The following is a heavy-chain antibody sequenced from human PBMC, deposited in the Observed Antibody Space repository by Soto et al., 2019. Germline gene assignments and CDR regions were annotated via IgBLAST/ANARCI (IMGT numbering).Heavy chain of an antibody. CDR1: GFTFSNFG. CDR3: ARFWGPITAAVDDY. D-gene: IGHD6-13*01. J-gene: IGHJ4*02. CDR2: ISYDGNLK. V-gene: IGHV3-30*03. Sequence: QVQVVESGGGVVQPGRSLRLSCAASGFTFSNFGMQWGRQAPGKGLEWVASISYDGNLKYSADSVKGRFTISRDNSKNNLYLQMNSLRSDDTAVYYCARFWGPITAAVDDYWGPGTLVSVSS.